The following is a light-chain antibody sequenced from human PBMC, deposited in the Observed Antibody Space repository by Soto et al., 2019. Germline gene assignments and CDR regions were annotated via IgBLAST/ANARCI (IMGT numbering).Light chain of an antibody. CDR1: QNILKY. J-gene: IGKJ1*01. Sequence: DIQMTQSPSSVSASVGDRVTITCRASQNILKYLKWYQQKPGKAPNLLISAASNLQSGVPSRFSGSGSGTDFTLTISSLQPEDFATYYCQHSYTTPPWTFGQGTKVEIK. CDR3: QHSYTTPPWT. CDR2: AAS. V-gene: IGKV1-39*01.